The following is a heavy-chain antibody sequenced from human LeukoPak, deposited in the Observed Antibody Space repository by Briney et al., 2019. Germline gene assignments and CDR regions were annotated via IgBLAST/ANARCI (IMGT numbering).Heavy chain of an antibody. Sequence: SETLSLTCAVYGGSFSGYYWSWIRQPPGKGLEWIGEINHSGSTNYNPSLKSRVTISVDTSKNQFSLKLSSVTAADTAVYYCARERPMVRGVPSGEFDYWGQGTLVTVSS. CDR1: GGSFSGYY. V-gene: IGHV4-34*01. CDR2: INHSGST. D-gene: IGHD3-10*01. J-gene: IGHJ4*02. CDR3: ARERPMVRGVPSGEFDY.